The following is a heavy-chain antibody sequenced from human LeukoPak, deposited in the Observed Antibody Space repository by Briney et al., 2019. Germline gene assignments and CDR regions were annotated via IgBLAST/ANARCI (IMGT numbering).Heavy chain of an antibody. D-gene: IGHD3-3*01. CDR1: GYTFTSYD. Sequence: ASVKVSCKASGYTFTSYDINWVRQATGQGLEWMGWMNPNSGNTGYAQKFQGRVTITRNTSISTAYMELSSLRSEDTAVYYCARASKVYYDFWSGYSDSNWFDPWGQRTLVTVSS. CDR3: ARASKVYYDFWSGYSDSNWFDP. J-gene: IGHJ5*02. CDR2: MNPNSGNT. V-gene: IGHV1-8*03.